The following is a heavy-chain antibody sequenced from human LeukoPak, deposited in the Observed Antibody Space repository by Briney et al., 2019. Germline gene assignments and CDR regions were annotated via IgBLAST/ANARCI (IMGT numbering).Heavy chain of an antibody. D-gene: IGHD2-2*01. Sequence: ASVKVSCKASGGTFSSYAISWVRQAPGQGLEWMGGIIPIFGTANYAQKFQGRVTITADKSTSTAYMELSSLRSEDTAVYYCARGGPYCSSTSCYEDDAFDIWGQGTMVTVSS. CDR3: ARGGPYCSSTSCYEDDAFDI. CDR1: GGTFSSYA. V-gene: IGHV1-69*06. CDR2: IIPIFGTA. J-gene: IGHJ3*02.